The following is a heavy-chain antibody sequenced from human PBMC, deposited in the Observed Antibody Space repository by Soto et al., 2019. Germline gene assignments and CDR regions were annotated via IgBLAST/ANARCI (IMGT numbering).Heavy chain of an antibody. V-gene: IGHV2-5*02. CDR1: GFSLSTSGVG. J-gene: IGHJ4*02. CDR3: AHRQWLRIFDY. D-gene: IGHD5-12*01. CDR2: IYWDDDK. Sequence: QITLKESGPTLVKPTQPLTLTCTFSGFSLSTSGVGVGWIRQPPGKALEWLALIYWDDDKRYSPSLKSRLTITKDTSKNQVVLTMSNMDPVDTATYYCAHRQWLRIFDYWGQGTLVTVSS.